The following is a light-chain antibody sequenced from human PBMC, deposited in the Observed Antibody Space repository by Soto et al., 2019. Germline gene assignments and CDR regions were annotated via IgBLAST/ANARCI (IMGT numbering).Light chain of an antibody. J-gene: IGLJ3*02. CDR3: SSYTSSSTRV. V-gene: IGLV2-14*01. CDR1: SSDVGGYNY. Sequence: QSALTQPASVSGSPGQSITISCTGTSSDVGGYNYVSWYQQHPGKAPKLMIYEVSNRPSGVPNRFSGSKSGNTASLTLSGLQAEDEADYYCSSYTSSSTRVFGGGTKLTVL. CDR2: EVS.